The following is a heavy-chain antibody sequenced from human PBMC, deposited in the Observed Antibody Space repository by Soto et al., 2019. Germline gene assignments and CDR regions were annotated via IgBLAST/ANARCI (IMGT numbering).Heavy chain of an antibody. V-gene: IGHV3-23*01. CDR3: AKGGRTSPFDY. D-gene: IGHD1-26*01. J-gene: IGHJ4*02. CDR2: SGSSGATT. CDR1: GLTLSSFP. Sequence: PGGSLRLSCAASGLTLSSFPMNWVRQAPGKGLECVSLSGSSGATTYYADSVKGRFTISRDNSKNTLYLQMNSLRVDDSAIYYCAKGGRTSPFDYWGQGILVTVSS.